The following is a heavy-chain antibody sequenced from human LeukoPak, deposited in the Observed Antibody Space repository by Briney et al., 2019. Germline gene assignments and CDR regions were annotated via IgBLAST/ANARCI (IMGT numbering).Heavy chain of an antibody. J-gene: IGHJ3*02. Sequence: ASVKVSCKASGYTFTSYYMHLVRQAPEQGLEWMGIINPSGGSTTYAQKFQGTVTMTRDTSTTTVYMELSSLRSGDTAVYYCAREGITSITGNAFYIWGQGTMVTVSS. D-gene: IGHD1-14*01. CDR1: GYTFTSYY. CDR3: AREGITSITGNAFYI. CDR2: INPSGGST. V-gene: IGHV1-46*01.